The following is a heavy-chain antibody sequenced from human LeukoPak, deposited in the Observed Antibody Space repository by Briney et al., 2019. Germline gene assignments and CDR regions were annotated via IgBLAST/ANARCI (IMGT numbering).Heavy chain of an antibody. J-gene: IGHJ3*02. CDR2: ISGDGGST. CDR3: AKDTMIDAFDI. V-gene: IGHV3-43*02. CDR1: GFTFDYYA. Sequence: GGALRLSCAASGFTFDYYAMHWVRQAPGEGLEGVALISGDGGSTYYADSVKGRFTISRDNSKNSLYLQMNSLRTVDTALYYCAKDTMIDAFDIWGQGTMVTVSS. D-gene: IGHD3-16*01.